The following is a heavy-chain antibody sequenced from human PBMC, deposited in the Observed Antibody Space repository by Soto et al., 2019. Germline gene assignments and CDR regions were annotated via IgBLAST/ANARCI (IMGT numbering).Heavy chain of an antibody. V-gene: IGHV4-39*01. Sequence: SETLSLTCTVSGGSISTSSYHWAWIRQPPGKGLEWIASIYYSGRTYYNPSLKSRANISVETSNNQNSMKLTYINAANTEIYYCARHYPPFLYGSGPWDVWGQGTTVT. J-gene: IGHJ6*02. CDR2: IYYSGRT. CDR3: ARHYPPFLYGSGPWDV. D-gene: IGHD3-10*01. CDR1: GGSISTSSYH.